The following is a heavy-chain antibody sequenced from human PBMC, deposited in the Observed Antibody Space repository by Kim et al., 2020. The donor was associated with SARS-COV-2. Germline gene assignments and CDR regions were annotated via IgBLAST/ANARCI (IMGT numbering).Heavy chain of an antibody. CDR2: IIPIFGTA. CDR3: ARDMGQQLVRLFSDYYYGMDV. V-gene: IGHV1-69*13. CDR1: GGTFSSYA. Sequence: SVKVSCKASGGTFSSYAISWVRQAPGQGLEWMGGIIPIFGTANYAQKFQGRVTITADESTSAAYMELSSLRSEDTAVYYCARDMGQQLVRLFSDYYYGMDVWGQGTTVTVSS. J-gene: IGHJ6*02. D-gene: IGHD6-13*01.